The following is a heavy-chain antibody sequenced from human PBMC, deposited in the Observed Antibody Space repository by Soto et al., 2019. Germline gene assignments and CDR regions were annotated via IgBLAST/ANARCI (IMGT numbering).Heavy chain of an antibody. D-gene: IGHD4-17*01. CDR3: ARHPYYGDYRLYYYMEV. J-gene: IGHJ6*03. Sequence: QLQLQESGPGLVKPSETLSLTCTVSGGTIRSRSYYWGWIRQPPGKGLVWIGSIYYDESTDYNPSLKTRVTLFIDTSKNQLTLKLSSVTAADTAVYSCARHPYYGDYRLYYYMEVWGKGTTVTVSS. CDR2: IYYDEST. V-gene: IGHV4-39*01. CDR1: GGTIRSRSYY.